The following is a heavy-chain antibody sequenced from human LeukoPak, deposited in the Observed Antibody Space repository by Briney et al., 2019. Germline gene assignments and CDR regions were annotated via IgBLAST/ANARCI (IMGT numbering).Heavy chain of an antibody. J-gene: IGHJ4*02. CDR1: GGTFSSYA. D-gene: IGHD3-3*01. CDR3: ASGSFDWSGYSAVDY. V-gene: IGHV1-69*13. Sequence: ASVKVSCKASGGTFSSYAISWVRQAPGQGLEWMEGIIPIFGTANYAQKFQGRVTITADESTSTAYMELSSLRSEDTAVYYCASGSFDWSGYSAVDYWGQGTLVTVSS. CDR2: IIPIFGTA.